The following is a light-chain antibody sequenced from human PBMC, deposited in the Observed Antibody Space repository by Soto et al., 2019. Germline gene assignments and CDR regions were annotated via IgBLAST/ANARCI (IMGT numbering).Light chain of an antibody. V-gene: IGLV2-14*03. J-gene: IGLJ1*01. Sequence: QSVLTQPASVSGSPGHSITISCTGTSSDVGGYNYVSWSQQHPGKAPKLLISEVSNRPSGVSNRFSGSKSGNTASLTISGLQADDEADYYCSSYTASSTLLFGTGTKVTVL. CDR3: SSYTASSTLL. CDR2: EVS. CDR1: SSDVGGYNY.